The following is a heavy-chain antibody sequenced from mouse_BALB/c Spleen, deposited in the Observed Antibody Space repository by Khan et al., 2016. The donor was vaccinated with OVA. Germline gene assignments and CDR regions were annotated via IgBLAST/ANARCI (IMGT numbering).Heavy chain of an antibody. CDR1: GYTFTSYW. CDR2: IFPGTGTT. V-gene: IGHV1S132*01. CDR3: EGGYVGNYEFVY. D-gene: IGHD1-1*02. Sequence: QVQLQQSGAELVKPGASVKLSCKTSGYTFTSYWIQWVKQRPGQGLGWIGQIFPGTGTTYYNENFKGKATLTVDTSSSTAYMQLSSLTSEDSAVYCWEGGYVGNYEFVYWGQGTLVTVSP. J-gene: IGHJ3*01.